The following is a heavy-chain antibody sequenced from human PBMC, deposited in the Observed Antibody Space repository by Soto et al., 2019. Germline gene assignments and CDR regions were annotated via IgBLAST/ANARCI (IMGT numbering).Heavy chain of an antibody. D-gene: IGHD2-21*01. CDR2: FYYTGGT. Sequence: QVQLQESGPGLVKPSQTLSLTCSVSGGSIYSGDYSWSWIRQPPGKGLEWIGHFYYTGGTYYNPSTRSQVLISTDASKNQLARKLNSVTAADTAVYFCARDVSDYGAYRRRFWYFDLWGRSTLVTVSS. J-gene: IGHJ2*01. V-gene: IGHV4-30-4*01. CDR1: GGSIYSGDYS. CDR3: ARDVSDYGAYRRRFWYFDL.